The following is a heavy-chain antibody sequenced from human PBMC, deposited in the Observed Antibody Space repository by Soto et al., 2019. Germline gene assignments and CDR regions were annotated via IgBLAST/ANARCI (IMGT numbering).Heavy chain of an antibody. V-gene: IGHV3-21*01. D-gene: IGHD6-13*01. CDR3: ARETGYTSTWTNWFDP. CDR1: GLTFRNHA. J-gene: IGHJ5*02. CDR2: ISSGSDYT. Sequence: EVQLLESGGGLVQPGGSLRLSCAVSGLTFRNHAMTWVRQAPRKGLEWVSSISSGSDYTYYADSVKGRFTISRDNAKNSLYLQMNSLRAEDTAMYYCARETGYTSTWTNWFDPWGQGTLVTVSS.